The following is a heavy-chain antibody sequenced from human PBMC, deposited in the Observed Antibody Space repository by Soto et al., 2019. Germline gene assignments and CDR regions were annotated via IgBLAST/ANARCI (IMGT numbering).Heavy chain of an antibody. CDR2: TSYDGSIN. J-gene: IGHJ4*02. CDR1: GFSFGSYE. CDR3: ARGGSGSYYIFDY. Sequence: QEQLVESGGGVVQPGRSLTLSCAGSGFSFGSYEMHWVRQAPGKGLEWVTFTSYDGSINYYADSVKGRFTISRDNAKNSLYLQMNSLRAEDTAVYYCARGGSGSYYIFDYWGQGTLVTVSS. D-gene: IGHD3-10*01. V-gene: IGHV3-30*04.